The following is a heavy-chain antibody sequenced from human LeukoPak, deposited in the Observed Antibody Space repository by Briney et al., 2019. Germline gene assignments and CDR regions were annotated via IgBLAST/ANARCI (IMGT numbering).Heavy chain of an antibody. CDR1: GDSISSNNYY. CDR2: VSYSGSI. CDR3: ARESNYGSYYYYMDV. D-gene: IGHD4-11*01. V-gene: IGHV4-39*07. Sequence: SETLSLTCAVSGDSISSNNYYWAWVRQPPGKGLEWIGSVSYSGSIYYHPSLKSRVTMSVDTSRNQFSLKVSSVTAADTAVYFCARESNYGSYYYYMDVWGKGTTVTVSS. J-gene: IGHJ6*03.